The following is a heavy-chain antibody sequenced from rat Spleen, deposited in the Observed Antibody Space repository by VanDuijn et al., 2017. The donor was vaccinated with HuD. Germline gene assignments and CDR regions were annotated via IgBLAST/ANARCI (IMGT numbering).Heavy chain of an antibody. CDR3: TRHDNMGTASWFAY. V-gene: IGHV5-31*01. CDR2: IIYDGSST. D-gene: IGHD1-5*01. Sequence: EVQLVESGGGLVQPGRSLKLSCVASGFTFNDYWMTWIRQAPGRGLEWVATIIYDGSSTYYRDSVKGRFTISRDNAKNTQFLQMDSLRSEDTATYYCTRHDNMGTASWFAYWGQGTLVTVSS. J-gene: IGHJ3*01. CDR1: GFTFNDYW.